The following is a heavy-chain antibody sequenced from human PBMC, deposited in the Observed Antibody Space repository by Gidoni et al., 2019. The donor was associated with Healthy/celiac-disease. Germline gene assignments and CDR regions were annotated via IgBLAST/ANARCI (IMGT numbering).Heavy chain of an antibody. Sequence: EVQLVESGGGWVQPGGHLRLSCAASGFTFSSYDMHWVRKAKGNGLGWVSSIGTAGDTYYPGSVKGLFTISRENAKNSLYLQMNSLRAGDTAVYYCARAGAVAGTYYYGMDVWGQGTTVTVSS. D-gene: IGHD6-19*01. CDR2: IGTAGDT. CDR1: GFTFSSYD. J-gene: IGHJ6*02. CDR3: ARAGAVAGTYYYGMDV. V-gene: IGHV3-13*01.